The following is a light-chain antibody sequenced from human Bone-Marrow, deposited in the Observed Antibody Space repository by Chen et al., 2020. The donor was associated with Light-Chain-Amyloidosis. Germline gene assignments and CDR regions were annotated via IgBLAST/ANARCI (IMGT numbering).Light chain of an antibody. J-gene: IGLJ2*01. V-gene: IGLV3-25*03. CDR1: DLPTKY. Sequence: SYELTQPPSVSVSPGQTARITCSGDDLPTKYAYWYQQKPGEAPVLVIHRDTERPSGISERLAGSNSGTTATLTITGVQAEDEADYHCQSADSSGTYGVIFGGGTELTV. CDR2: RDT. CDR3: QSADSSGTYGVI.